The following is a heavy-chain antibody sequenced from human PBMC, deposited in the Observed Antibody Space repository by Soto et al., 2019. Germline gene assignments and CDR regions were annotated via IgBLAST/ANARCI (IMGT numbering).Heavy chain of an antibody. Sequence: DVQLVESGGGLIQPGESLRLSCAAFGFTISGKKYVAWVRQAPGTELEWVSALYDLDGSFYAASVKGRFTTSSDSSKTTVYLQMNDLRPDDTAVYYCATWHEREHAYDVGGQGTTVTVSS. D-gene: IGHD1-1*01. CDR1: GFTISGKKY. CDR3: ATWHEREHAYDV. J-gene: IGHJ3*01. CDR2: LYDLDGS. V-gene: IGHV3-53*01.